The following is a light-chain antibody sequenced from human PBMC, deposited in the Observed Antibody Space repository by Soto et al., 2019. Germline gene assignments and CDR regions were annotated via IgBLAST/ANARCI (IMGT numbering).Light chain of an antibody. V-gene: IGKV3-15*01. CDR3: QRSNNWPQT. CDR1: QTINNN. CDR2: GAS. J-gene: IGKJ1*01. Sequence: VMTHAPATLSVSPGERATLSCRPSQTINNNVGWYQLKDGQVPRLVIYGASTRATDIPARFSGSGSGTEFTLTISSRQSEDFAEYHFQRSNNWPQTFGQATKVEIK.